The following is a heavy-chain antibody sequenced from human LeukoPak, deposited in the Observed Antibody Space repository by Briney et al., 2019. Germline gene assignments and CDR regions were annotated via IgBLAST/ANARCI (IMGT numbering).Heavy chain of an antibody. D-gene: IGHD4-17*01. J-gene: IGHJ5*02. CDR1: GDSVSSNSAA. CDR3: ARDGDYGDNTWEVNWFDP. V-gene: IGHV6-1*01. Sequence: SQTLSLTCAISGDSVSSNSAAWNWIRQSPSRGLEWLGRTYYRSKWYNDYAVSVKSRITINPDTSKNQFSLQLNSVTPEDTAVYYCARDGDYGDNTWEVNWFDPWGQGTLVTVSS. CDR2: TYYRSKWYN.